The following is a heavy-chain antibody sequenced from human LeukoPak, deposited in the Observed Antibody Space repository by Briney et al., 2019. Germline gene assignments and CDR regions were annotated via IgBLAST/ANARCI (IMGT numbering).Heavy chain of an antibody. Sequence: PGGSLRLSCVVSGFTLSSYAMSWVRQAPGKGRDGVAATSSSDSGKYHADSVRGRFTISRDNSKNTVYLQMNSLRAEDAAVYYCAKDLEEIAVAGDYWGQGTLVTVSS. J-gene: IGHJ4*02. CDR2: TSSSDSGK. D-gene: IGHD6-19*01. CDR3: AKDLEEIAVAGDY. V-gene: IGHV3-23*01. CDR1: GFTLSSYA.